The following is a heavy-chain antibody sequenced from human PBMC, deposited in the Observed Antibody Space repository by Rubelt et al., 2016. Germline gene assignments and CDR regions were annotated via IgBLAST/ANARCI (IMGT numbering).Heavy chain of an antibody. V-gene: IGHV4-59*01. J-gene: IGHJ6*02. CDR3: ARARSGWPLYYYYGMDV. Sequence: GPGLVKPSETLSLTCTVSGGSISSYYWSWIRQPPGKGLEWIGNIYYSGGSNYKPSLKSRVTIAVDTSKNQFSLNLRSVTAADTAVYYCARARSGWPLYYYYGMDVWGQGTTVTVSS. CDR2: IYYSGGS. D-gene: IGHD6-19*01. CDR1: GGSISSYY.